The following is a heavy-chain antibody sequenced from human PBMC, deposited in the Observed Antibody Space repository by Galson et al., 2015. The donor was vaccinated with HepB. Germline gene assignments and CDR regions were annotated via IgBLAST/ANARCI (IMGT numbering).Heavy chain of an antibody. Sequence: TLSLTCTVSGGSINSNTYYWGWIRQPPERGLEWIGSISNSGNTYYSPSLKSRVAISIDSSKNHFSLNLTSVTAADTAFYFCARVMGIGVATTTAFDNWGQGILVTVSS. J-gene: IGHJ4*02. CDR1: GGSINSNTYY. CDR3: ARVMGIGVATTTAFDN. V-gene: IGHV4-39*02. CDR2: ISNSGNT. D-gene: IGHD6-19*01.